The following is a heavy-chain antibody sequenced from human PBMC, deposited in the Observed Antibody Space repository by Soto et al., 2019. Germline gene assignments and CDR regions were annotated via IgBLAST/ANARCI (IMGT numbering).Heavy chain of an antibody. D-gene: IGHD6-13*01. CDR3: ARAPYSSSWGHWFDP. J-gene: IGHJ5*02. CDR2: IYYSGST. Sequence: PSETLSLTCTVSGGSISSSSYSWGWIRQPPGKGLEWIGSIYYSGSTYYNPSLKSRVTISVDRSKNQFSLKLSSVTAADTAVYYCARAPYSSSWGHWFDPWGQG. CDR1: GGSISSSSYS. V-gene: IGHV4-39*07.